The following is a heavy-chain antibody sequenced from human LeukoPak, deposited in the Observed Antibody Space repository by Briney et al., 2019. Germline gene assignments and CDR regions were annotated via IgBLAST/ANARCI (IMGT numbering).Heavy chain of an antibody. CDR2: INHSGST. J-gene: IGHJ4*02. D-gene: IGHD4-17*01. CDR1: GGSFSGYY. Sequence: SETLSLTCAVYGGSFSGYYWSWIRQPPGKGLEWIGEINHSGSTNYNPSLKSRVTISVDTSKNQFSLKLSSVTAADTAVYYCARHGYGDYDHIKWGQGTVVTVSA. V-gene: IGHV4-34*01. CDR3: ARHGYGDYDHIK.